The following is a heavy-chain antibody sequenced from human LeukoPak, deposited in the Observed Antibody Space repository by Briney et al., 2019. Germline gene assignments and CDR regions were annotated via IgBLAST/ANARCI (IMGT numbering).Heavy chain of an antibody. CDR1: GYTFTSYG. CDR3: ARGCSSTTCYYMDV. V-gene: IGHV1-18*01. J-gene: IGHJ6*03. CDR2: ISGNNGNT. D-gene: IGHD2-2*01. Sequence: ASVKVSCKASGYTFTSYGISWVRQAPGQGLEWMGWISGNNGNTNYAQKLQSRVTMTTDTSTSTAYMELRSLRSDDTAVYYCARGCSSTTCYYMDVWGKGTTVTVSS.